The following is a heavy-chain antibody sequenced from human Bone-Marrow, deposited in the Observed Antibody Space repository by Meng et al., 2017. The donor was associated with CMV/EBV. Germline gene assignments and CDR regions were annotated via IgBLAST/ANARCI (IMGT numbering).Heavy chain of an antibody. D-gene: IGHD6-13*01. CDR2: ISWNSGSI. CDR3: AKEQVAAAAYYFDY. V-gene: IGHV3-9*01. Sequence: GGSLRLSCAASGFTFDDYAMHWVRQAPGKGLEWVSGISWNSGSIGYADSVKGRFTISRDNAKNSLYLQMNSLRAEDTAVYYCAKEQVAAAAYYFDYWGQGTLVTVSS. J-gene: IGHJ4*02. CDR1: GFTFDDYA.